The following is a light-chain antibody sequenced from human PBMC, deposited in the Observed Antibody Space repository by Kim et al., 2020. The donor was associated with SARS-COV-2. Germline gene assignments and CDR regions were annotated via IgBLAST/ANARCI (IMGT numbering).Light chain of an antibody. V-gene: IGLV2-11*01. CDR1: NSNVGGYNY. CDR3: CSYAGSYTYV. J-gene: IGLJ1*01. Sequence: SVTITCTGTNSNVGGYNYVSWYQQHPGKAPNLMIYDVSKRPSGVPDRFSGSKSGNAASLTISGLQAEDEADYYCCSYAGSYTYVFGTGTKVTVL. CDR2: DVS.